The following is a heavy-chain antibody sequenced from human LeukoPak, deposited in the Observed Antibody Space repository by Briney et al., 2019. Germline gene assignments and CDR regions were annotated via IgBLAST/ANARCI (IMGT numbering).Heavy chain of an antibody. CDR3: AKMMGQRLYDYCMDV. V-gene: IGHV3-23*01. CDR1: GFSFSNFA. Sequence: GGSLRLSCAASGFSFSNFAMSWVRQAPGKGLEWVSAMSGSGDGTYYADSVKGRFTISRDNSKNTLYLQMNSVRAEDTAVYYCAKMMGQRLYDYCMDVWGKGTTVTVSS. J-gene: IGHJ6*03. CDR2: MSGSGDGT. D-gene: IGHD3-16*01.